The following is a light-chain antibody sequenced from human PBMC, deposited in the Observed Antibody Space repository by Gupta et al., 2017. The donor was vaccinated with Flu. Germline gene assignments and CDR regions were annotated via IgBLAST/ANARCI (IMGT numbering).Light chain of an antibody. V-gene: IGKV4-1*01. CDR1: NRGLYSSNHKNY. CDR3: QQVQHTPLA. Sequence: VMMTPPHSLVPSLPGRATINCSTSNRGLYSSNHKNYLAWYQQKPGQPPKLLIHWASNRESGVPDRFSGSGSGTDFTLKISSLQAEDVAVYYCQQVQHTPLAFGHGTQVDIK. J-gene: IGKJ3*01. CDR2: WAS.